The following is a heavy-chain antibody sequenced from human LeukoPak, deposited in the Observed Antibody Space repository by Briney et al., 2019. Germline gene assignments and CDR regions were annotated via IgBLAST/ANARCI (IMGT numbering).Heavy chain of an antibody. J-gene: IGHJ6*03. V-gene: IGHV4-38-2*02. D-gene: IGHD2-2*01. Sequence: SETLSLTCTVSGYSISSGYYWGWIRQPPGKGLEWIGSIYHSGSTYYNPSLKSRVTISVDTSKIQFSLKLSSVTAADTAVYYCARVGGYCSSTSCSPSDYYYYYYMDVWGKGTTVTVSS. CDR1: GYSISSGYY. CDR2: IYHSGST. CDR3: ARVGGYCSSTSCSPSDYYYYYYMDV.